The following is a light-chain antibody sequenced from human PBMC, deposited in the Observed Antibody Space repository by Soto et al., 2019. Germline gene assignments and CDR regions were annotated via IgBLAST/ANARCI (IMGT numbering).Light chain of an antibody. CDR3: QQCETFSGT. CDR2: KAS. J-gene: IGKJ1*01. V-gene: IGKV1-5*03. CDR1: QSISSW. Sequence: DIQMTQSPSTLSASVGDRVTITCRASQSISSWLAWYQQKPGKAPKLLIYKASSLESGVPSRFSGSGSGTEFTLTISSLQPDDFATYYCQQCETFSGTFGPGTKVDI.